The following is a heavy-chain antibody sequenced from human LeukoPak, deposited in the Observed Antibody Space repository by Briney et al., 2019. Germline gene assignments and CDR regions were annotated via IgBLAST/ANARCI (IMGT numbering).Heavy chain of an antibody. Sequence: GGSLRLSCAASGFTFSSHGMSWVRQAPGKGLEWVANIRQDGSQKYYVDSVKGRFTISGDNAKNSLYLQMNSLRAEDTAVYYCARWGRDIVVVPAASSAYYYYYYMDVWGKGTTVTISS. CDR1: GFTFSSHG. CDR2: IRQDGSQK. CDR3: ARWGRDIVVVPAASSAYYYYYYMDV. V-gene: IGHV3-7*01. J-gene: IGHJ6*03. D-gene: IGHD2-2*01.